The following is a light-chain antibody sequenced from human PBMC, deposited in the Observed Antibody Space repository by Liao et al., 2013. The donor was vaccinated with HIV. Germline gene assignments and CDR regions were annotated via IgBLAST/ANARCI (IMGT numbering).Light chain of an antibody. V-gene: IGLV3-21*04. Sequence: SYVLTQAPSVSVAPGKTATITCAGNNIGIKSVYWYQQKPGQAPVAVMFNDTDRPSGIPERLSGSNSGNTATLTISRAEAGDEADYYCQVWDRYSDVVFGRRDQADRP. CDR3: QVWDRYSDVV. CDR2: NDT. J-gene: IGLJ2*01. CDR1: NIGIKS.